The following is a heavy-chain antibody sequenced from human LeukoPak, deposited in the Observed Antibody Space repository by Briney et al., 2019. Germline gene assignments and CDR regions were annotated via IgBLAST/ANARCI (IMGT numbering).Heavy chain of an antibody. CDR3: AKDMGGGGVGAYYYYGMDV. V-gene: IGHV3-9*01. CDR1: GFTFDDYA. Sequence: AGGSLRLSCAASGFTFDDYAMHWVRQAPGKGLEWVSGISWNSGSIGYADSVKGRFTISRDNAENSLYLQMNSLRAEDTALYYCAKDMGGGGVGAYYYYGMDVWGQGTTVTVSS. J-gene: IGHJ6*02. CDR2: ISWNSGSI. D-gene: IGHD1-26*01.